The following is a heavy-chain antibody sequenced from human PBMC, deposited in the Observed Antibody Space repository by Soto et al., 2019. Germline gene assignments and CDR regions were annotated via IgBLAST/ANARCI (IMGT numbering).Heavy chain of an antibody. Sequence: QVQLVESGGGVVQPGRSLRLSCAASGFTFSNYAMHWVRQAPGKGLEWVSVISYDGSSKTYGDSVKGRFTISRDNSESTLDLQLNILRSEDRAVYCGARRQRSSLRDFVGDWFEPWGQGTLVTVSS. D-gene: IGHD2-21*02. V-gene: IGHV3-30-3*01. CDR3: ARRQRSSLRDFVGDWFEP. CDR2: ISYDGSSK. CDR1: GFTFSNYA. J-gene: IGHJ5*02.